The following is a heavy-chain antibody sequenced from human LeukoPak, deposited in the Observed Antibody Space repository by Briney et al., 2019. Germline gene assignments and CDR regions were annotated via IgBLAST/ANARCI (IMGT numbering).Heavy chain of an antibody. D-gene: IGHD3-10*01. CDR2: MNPTSGHT. CDR1: GYTFTSYD. CDR3: ARSPVGVRKKHDF. Sequence: ASVKVSCKASGYTFTSYDINWVRQATGQGLEWMGWMNPTSGHTGYAQNFQGRVTMTRDTSISTAYMELNSLTSEDTAVYYCARSPVGVRKKHDFWGQGTQVIVSS. V-gene: IGHV1-8*01. J-gene: IGHJ4*02.